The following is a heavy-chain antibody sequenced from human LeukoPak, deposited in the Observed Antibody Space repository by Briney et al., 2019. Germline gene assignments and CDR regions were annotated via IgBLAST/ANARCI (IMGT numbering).Heavy chain of an antibody. CDR1: RGSIRTADYY. V-gene: IGHV4-39*01. J-gene: IGHJ5*01. CDR3: ARTSSWYAGAWFDS. D-gene: IGHD6-13*01. Sequence: SETLSLTCTVSRGSIRTADYYWAWVRQPPGEGLEWLGSIYFSGTPYYNPSLKSRVAVSIDTSKNQFSLKVTSVNASDTAVYFCARTSSWYAGAWFDSWGQGTLVTVSS. CDR2: IYFSGTP.